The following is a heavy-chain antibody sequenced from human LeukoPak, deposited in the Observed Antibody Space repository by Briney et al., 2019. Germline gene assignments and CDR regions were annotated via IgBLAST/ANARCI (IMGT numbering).Heavy chain of an antibody. D-gene: IGHD6-13*01. V-gene: IGHV4-59*01. J-gene: IGHJ5*02. Sequence: SETLSLTRTVSGGSISSYYWSWIRQPPGKGLEWIGYIYYSGSTNYNPSLKSRVTISVDTSKNQFSLKLSSVTAADTAVYYCARIAAAGKVGGFDPWDQGTLVTVSS. CDR1: GGSISSYY. CDR2: IYYSGST. CDR3: ARIAAAGKVGGFDP.